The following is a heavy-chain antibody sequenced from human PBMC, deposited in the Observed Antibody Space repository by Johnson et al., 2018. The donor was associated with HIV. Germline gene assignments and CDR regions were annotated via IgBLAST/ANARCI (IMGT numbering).Heavy chain of an antibody. CDR1: GFTFSSYG. J-gene: IGHJ3*02. Sequence: VQLVESGGGLVQPGGSLRLSCAASGFTFSSYGMSWVRQAPGKGLEWVATIKEGGGEKYYADSVKGRFTISRDNSKNSLSLQMNSLRAEDTAVYYCAKAAGGKFPLYAFDIWGQGTMVTVSS. D-gene: IGHD1-26*01. CDR3: AKAAGGKFPLYAFDI. CDR2: IKEGGGEK. V-gene: IGHV3-7*03.